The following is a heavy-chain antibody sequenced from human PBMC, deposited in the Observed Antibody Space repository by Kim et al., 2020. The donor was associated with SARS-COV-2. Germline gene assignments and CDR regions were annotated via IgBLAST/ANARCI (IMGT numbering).Heavy chain of an antibody. J-gene: IGHJ4*02. CDR2: IYSDGST. V-gene: IGHV3-53*01. CDR3: ALAVAGTRVMGF. CDR1: GFSVSNSY. Sequence: GGSLRLSCAASGFSVSNSYMSWVRQAPGKGLEWVSIIYSDGSTYYADFVKGRFSISRDTSKNTLSLQVSSLRAEDTAIYYCALAVAGTRVMGFWGQGILVTVSS. D-gene: IGHD6-19*01.